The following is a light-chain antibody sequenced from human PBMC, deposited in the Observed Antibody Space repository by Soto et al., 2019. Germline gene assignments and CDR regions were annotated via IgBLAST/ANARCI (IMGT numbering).Light chain of an antibody. CDR3: TSPTPGSLDV. V-gene: IGLV2-14*01. Sequence: QSALTQPASVSGSPGQSITISCTGASSDVGNYNYVSWYQQYPGRVPKLLIYMVSNRASGVSNRLSGSKSGNTASLTISGLQAEDEADYFCTSPTPGSLDVFGTGTKVTVL. J-gene: IGLJ1*01. CDR1: SSDVGNYNY. CDR2: MVS.